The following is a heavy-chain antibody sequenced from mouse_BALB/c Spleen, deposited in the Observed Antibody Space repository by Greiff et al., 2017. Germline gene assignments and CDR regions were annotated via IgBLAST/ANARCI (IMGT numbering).Heavy chain of an antibody. Sequence: QVQLQQPGAELVKPGASVKLSCKASGYTFTSYYMYWVKQRPGQGLEWIGGINPSNGGTNFNEKFKSKATLTVDKSSSTAYMQLSSLTSEDSAVYYCTRKIGYAMDYWGQGTSVTVSS. V-gene: IGHV1S81*02. CDR2: INPSNGGT. J-gene: IGHJ4*01. CDR3: TRKIGYAMDY. CDR1: GYTFTSYY.